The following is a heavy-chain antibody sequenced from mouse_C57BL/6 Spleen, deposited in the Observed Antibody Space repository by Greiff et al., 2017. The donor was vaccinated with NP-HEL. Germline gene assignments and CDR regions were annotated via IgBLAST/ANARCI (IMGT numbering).Heavy chain of an antibody. CDR1: GYSFTDYN. CDR2: INPNYGTT. D-gene: IGHD1-1*01. Sequence: VQLQQSGPELVKPGASVKISCKASGYSFTDYNMNWVKQSNGKSLEWIGVINPNYGTTSYNQKFKGKATLTVDQSSSTAYMQLNSLTSEDSAVYYCARVHYGSSYVDWYFDVWGTGTTVTVSS. J-gene: IGHJ1*03. V-gene: IGHV1-39*01. CDR3: ARVHYGSSYVDWYFDV.